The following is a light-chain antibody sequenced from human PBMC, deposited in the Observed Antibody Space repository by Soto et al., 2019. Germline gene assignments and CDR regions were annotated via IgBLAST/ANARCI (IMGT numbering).Light chain of an antibody. CDR3: SSYTSSSTLRV. V-gene: IGLV2-14*01. CDR1: SSDVGGCND. CDR2: DVS. Sequence: QSALTQPASVSGSPGQSITISCTGTSSDVGGCNDVSWYQQHPGKAPKLMIYDVSNRPSGVSNRFSGSKSGNTASLTISGLQAEDEADYYCSSYTSSSTLRVFGGGTKLTVL. J-gene: IGLJ2*01.